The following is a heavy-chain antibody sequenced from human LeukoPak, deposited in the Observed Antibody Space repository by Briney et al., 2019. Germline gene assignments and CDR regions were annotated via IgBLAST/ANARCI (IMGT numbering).Heavy chain of an antibody. CDR3: ARVDTSGWKLYFDY. Sequence: SQTLSLTCAVSGFSISSGYYWGSIRQSPGKGLEWNGTIYHNGNTYYNPSLKRRVTISVDTSKNQFSLKLSSVTAADTALYYCARVDTSGWKLYFDYWGQGILVTVSS. D-gene: IGHD6-19*01. CDR2: IYHNGNT. J-gene: IGHJ4*02. V-gene: IGHV4-38-2*01. CDR1: GFSISSGYY.